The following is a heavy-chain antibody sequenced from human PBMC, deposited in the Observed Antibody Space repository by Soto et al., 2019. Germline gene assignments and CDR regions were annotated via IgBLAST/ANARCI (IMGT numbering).Heavy chain of an antibody. J-gene: IGHJ5*02. CDR2: ISYDGSNI. D-gene: IGHD3-3*01. CDR3: ATAIFGVVLYNWFYP. Sequence: GGSLILSCAASGINFSSYGMHLVRQAPGKGLEWLAVISYDGSNIYYADYVKGRFTISRDNSKNTLYLQMNSLRAEETAVYYRATAIFGVVLYNWFYPWAQGTRVTVYS. V-gene: IGHV3-30*03. CDR1: GINFSSYG.